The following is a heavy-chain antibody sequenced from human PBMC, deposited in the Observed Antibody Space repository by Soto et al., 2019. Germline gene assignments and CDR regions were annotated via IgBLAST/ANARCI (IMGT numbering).Heavy chain of an antibody. CDR1: GFTFSSYS. D-gene: IGHD5-18*01. J-gene: IGHJ6*02. V-gene: IGHV3-21*01. CDR2: ISSSSYI. CDR3: ARDPEMVTPPNYYYGMDV. Sequence: GGSLRLSCAASGFTFSSYSMNWVRQAPGKGLEWVSSISSSSYIYYADSVKGRFTISRDNAKNSLYLQMNSLRAEDTAVYYCARDPEMVTPPNYYYGMDVWGQGTTVTVSS.